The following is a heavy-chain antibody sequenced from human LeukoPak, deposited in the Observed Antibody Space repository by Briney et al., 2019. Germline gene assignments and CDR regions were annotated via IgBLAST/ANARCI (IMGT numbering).Heavy chain of an antibody. CDR3: AADIDFHFDY. J-gene: IGHJ4*02. CDR1: GFTFSGYD. V-gene: IGHV3-48*01. CDR2: ISSCAYTV. Sequence: GGSLRLSCAASGFTFSGYDMHWVRQAPGKGLEWISHISSCAYTVNHAASVKGRFTISRDNAKNSLSLQMNTLRVEDTAVYYCAADIDFHFDYWGQGTLVTVSS. D-gene: IGHD3/OR15-3a*01.